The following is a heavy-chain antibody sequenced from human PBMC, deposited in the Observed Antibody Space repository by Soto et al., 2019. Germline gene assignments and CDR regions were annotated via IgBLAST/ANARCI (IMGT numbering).Heavy chain of an antibody. CDR2: ITEDGSER. V-gene: IGHV3-7*05. CDR3: AKAPSPHLWRRNYFDY. J-gene: IGHJ4*02. D-gene: IGHD3-10*01. Sequence: PGGSLRLSCAASGFTFSTYWMSWVRQTPGKGLEWVANITEDGSERYYVDSVKGRFTISRDNSKNTLYLQMNSLRAEDTAVYYCAKAPSPHLWRRNYFDYWGQGTLVTVSS. CDR1: GFTFSTYW.